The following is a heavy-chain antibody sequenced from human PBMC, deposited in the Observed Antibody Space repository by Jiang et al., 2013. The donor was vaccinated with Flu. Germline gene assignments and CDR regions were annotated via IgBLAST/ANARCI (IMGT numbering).Heavy chain of an antibody. V-gene: IGHV4-31*03. J-gene: IGHJ5*02. CDR2: IFYSGTT. CDR3: ARGAKDSIIAPATNWFDP. D-gene: IGHD2-15*01. Sequence: GPGLVKPSQTLSLTCTVSGGSIRNGGYYWSWIRQLPGKGLEWIGNIFYSGTTYYNPSLKSRVAVSVDTSKNQFSLKLTSMTAADTAVYFCARGAKDSIIAPATNWFDPWGQGTLVTVSA. CDR1: GGSIRNGGYY.